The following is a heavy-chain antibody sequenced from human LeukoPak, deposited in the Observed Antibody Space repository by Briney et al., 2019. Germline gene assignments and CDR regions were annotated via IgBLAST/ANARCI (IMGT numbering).Heavy chain of an antibody. CDR2: IWFDGGKI. J-gene: IGHJ4*02. Sequence: PSETLSLTCTVSGGSISSSTYYWGWVRQAPGKGLEWVAVIWFDGGKIYYADSVKGRFTISRDNSTNTLYLQMSSLRAEDTAVYHCVRDFTNIRGGGYFDNWGQGTLVTVSS. V-gene: IGHV3-33*08. CDR3: VRDFTNIRGGGYFDN. CDR1: GGSISSSTYY. D-gene: IGHD2/OR15-2a*01.